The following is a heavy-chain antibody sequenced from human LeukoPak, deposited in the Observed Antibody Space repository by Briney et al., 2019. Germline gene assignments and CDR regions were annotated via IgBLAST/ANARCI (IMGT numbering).Heavy chain of an antibody. D-gene: IGHD3-22*01. CDR2: IYYSGST. J-gene: IGHJ4*02. CDR1: GGSISSGDYY. V-gene: IGHV4-30-4*01. CDR3: AGIGLSDYYDSSGGSIGY. Sequence: SETLSLTCTVSGGSISSGDYYWSWIRQPPGKGLEWIGYIYYSGSTYYNPSLKSRVTISVDTSKNQFSLKLSSVTAADTAVYYCAGIGLSDYYDSSGGSIGYWGQGTLVTVSS.